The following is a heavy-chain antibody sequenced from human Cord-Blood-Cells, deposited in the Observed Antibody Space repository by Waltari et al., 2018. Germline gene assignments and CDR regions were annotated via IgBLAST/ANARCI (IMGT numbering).Heavy chain of an antibody. CDR3: AKPTGEPHDAFDI. CDR2: ISYDGSNK. D-gene: IGHD3-10*01. J-gene: IGHJ3*02. V-gene: IGHV3-30*18. Sequence: QVQLVESGGGVVQPGRSLRLSCAASRSTFSSYGMHGVRQAPGKGLEWVAVISYDGSNKYYADSVKGRFTISRDNSKNTLYLQMNSLRAEDTAVYYCAKPTGEPHDAFDIWGQGTMVTVSS. CDR1: RSTFSSYG.